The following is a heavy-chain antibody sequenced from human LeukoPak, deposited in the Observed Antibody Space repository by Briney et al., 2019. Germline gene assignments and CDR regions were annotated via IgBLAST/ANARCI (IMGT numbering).Heavy chain of an antibody. Sequence: GGSLRLSCAASGFTFSSYWMSWVRQAPGKGLEWVANIKQDGSEKYYVDSVKGRFTISRDNAKNSLYLQMNSLRAEDTAVYYCAGRSRSWYNWFDPWGQGTLVTVSS. V-gene: IGHV3-7*01. J-gene: IGHJ5*02. D-gene: IGHD6-13*01. CDR3: AGRSRSWYNWFDP. CDR2: IKQDGSEK. CDR1: GFTFSSYW.